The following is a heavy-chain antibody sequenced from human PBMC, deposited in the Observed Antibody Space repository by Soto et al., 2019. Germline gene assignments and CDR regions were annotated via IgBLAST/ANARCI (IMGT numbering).Heavy chain of an antibody. V-gene: IGHV3-23*01. J-gene: IGHJ4*02. D-gene: IGHD2-15*01. CDR2: ISGSGGST. Sequence: EVQLLESGGGLVQPGGSLRLSCAASGFTFSSYAMSWVRQAPGKGLEWVSAISGSGGSTYYADSVKGRFTISRDNSKNTVYLQMNSRRAEDTAVYYCAKSNCSGGSCYSDYWGQGTLVNVSS. CDR3: AKSNCSGGSCYSDY. CDR1: GFTFSSYA.